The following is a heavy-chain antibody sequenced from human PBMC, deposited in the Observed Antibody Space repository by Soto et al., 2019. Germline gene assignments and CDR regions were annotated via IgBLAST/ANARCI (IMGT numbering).Heavy chain of an antibody. Sequence: QVQLVESGGGVVQPGRSLRLSCAASGFTFSSYGMHGVRQVPGKGLEWVAVIWYDGSNKYYADSVKGRFTISRDNSKNTLYLQMNSLRAEDTAVYYCAREGPPRFGVVPTVWGQGTLVTVSS. V-gene: IGHV3-33*01. CDR2: IWYDGSNK. D-gene: IGHD3-3*01. CDR3: AREGPPRFGVVPTV. J-gene: IGHJ4*02. CDR1: GFTFSSYG.